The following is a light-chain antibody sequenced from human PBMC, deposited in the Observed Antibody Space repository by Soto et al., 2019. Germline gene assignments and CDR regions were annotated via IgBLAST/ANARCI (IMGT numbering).Light chain of an antibody. CDR3: QQYSNWPFT. CDR2: HAS. J-gene: IGKJ3*01. Sequence: EIVMTQSPATLSVSPGERATLSCRASPSVNSNLAWYQQKPGQAPRLLIYHASARAIGIPARFSGSGSGTEFTLTIGSLQSEDFAVYYCQQYSNWPFTFGPGTKVDIK. CDR1: PSVNSN. V-gene: IGKV3-15*01.